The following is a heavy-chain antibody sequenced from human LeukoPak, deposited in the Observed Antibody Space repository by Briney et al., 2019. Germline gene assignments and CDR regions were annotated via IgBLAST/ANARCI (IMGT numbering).Heavy chain of an antibody. CDR1: GFTFSSHG. CDR2: ISSDGRNK. CDR3: VLGRDPYFDY. Sequence: LAGRSLRLSCAASGFTFSSHGIHWIRKAPGKGLEWVAGISSDGRNKHYTDFILGRFTISRDNSNNTLYLQMNSLKVEDTAVYYCVLGRDPYFDYWGRGTLVTVSS. J-gene: IGHJ4*02. V-gene: IGHV3-30*03.